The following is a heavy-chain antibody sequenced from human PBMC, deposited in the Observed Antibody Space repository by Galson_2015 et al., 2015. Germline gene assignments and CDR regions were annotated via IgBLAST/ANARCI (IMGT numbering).Heavy chain of an antibody. CDR2: ISRDGGTA. V-gene: IGHV3-43*01. CDR3: ARVFFDFWSGIPGGYFDL. J-gene: IGHJ2*01. D-gene: IGHD3-3*01. CDR1: GFTSDDDP. Sequence: SLRLSCAASGFTSDDDPMHWVRQAPGKGLEWVSLISRDGGTAYYADSVKGRFTISRDNRRNSPYLQMNSLRTEDTALYYCARVFFDFWSGIPGGYFDLWGRGTLVTVSS.